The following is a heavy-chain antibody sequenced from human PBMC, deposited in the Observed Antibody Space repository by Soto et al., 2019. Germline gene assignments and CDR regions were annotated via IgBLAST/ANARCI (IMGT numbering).Heavy chain of an antibody. D-gene: IGHD7-27*01. CDR3: GKGTWGAFEI. Sequence: EVQLLESGGGLVQPGGSLRLSCVASGFTFSSNAMSWVRQAPGKGLEWVSHITSGSGGGTYYADSVKGRFTISGDNAKGGGDVQMNSLRVEDTAVYYCGKGTWGAFEIWGHGTVVTVSS. CDR2: ITSGSGGGT. CDR1: GFTFSSNA. V-gene: IGHV3-23*01. J-gene: IGHJ3*02.